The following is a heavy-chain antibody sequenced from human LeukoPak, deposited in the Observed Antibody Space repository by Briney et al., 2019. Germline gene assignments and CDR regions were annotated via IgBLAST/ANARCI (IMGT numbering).Heavy chain of an antibody. CDR2: IYNSAT. Sequence: PSQTLSLTCTVSGGSISGGEYHWSWIRQPPGKGLEWIGYIYNSATYYNPSLKSRVSISEDTSNNHCSLKVNSVTAADTAVDCASYRGNEGGRGSWGQGTLVTVSS. D-gene: IGHD2-15*01. CDR3: SYRGNEGGRGS. V-gene: IGHV4-30-4*01. CDR1: GGSISGGEYH. J-gene: IGHJ5*02.